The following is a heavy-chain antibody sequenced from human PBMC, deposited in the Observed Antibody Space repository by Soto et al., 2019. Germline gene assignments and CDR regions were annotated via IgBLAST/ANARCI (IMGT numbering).Heavy chain of an antibody. V-gene: IGHV4-39*01. J-gene: IGHJ4*02. CDR2: IYYSGST. D-gene: IGHD3-3*01. CDR3: ARVLRFLEWVGDFDY. CDR1: GGSISSSSYY. Sequence: QLQLQESGPGLVKTSETLSLTCTVSGGSISSSSYYWGWIRQPPGKGLEWIGRIYYSGSTYYNPSLKSRVTISVDTSKNQFSLKLSSVTAADTAVYYCARVLRFLEWVGDFDYWGQGTLVTVSS.